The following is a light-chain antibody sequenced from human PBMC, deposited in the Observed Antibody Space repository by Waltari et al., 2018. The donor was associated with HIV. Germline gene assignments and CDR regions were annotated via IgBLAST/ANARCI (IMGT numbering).Light chain of an antibody. J-gene: IGLJ2*01. Sequence: QSVLTQPPSASATPGQRVTISCSGTRSNIGSNFVFWYQQFPGTAPKLLMYKNNKRFPGVPDRFSGSKSGTSASRAISGLRSEDEAVYYCAAWDDSLRGHVVFGGGTNLTV. V-gene: IGLV1-47*01. CDR2: KNN. CDR1: RSNIGSNF. CDR3: AAWDDSLRGHVV.